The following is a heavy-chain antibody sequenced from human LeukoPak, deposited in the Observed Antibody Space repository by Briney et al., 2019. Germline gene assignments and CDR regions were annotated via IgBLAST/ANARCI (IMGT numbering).Heavy chain of an antibody. J-gene: IGHJ4*02. CDR2: ISNDATKK. Sequence: GRSLTLSCAASGFTFSTYAMHWVRQAPGKGLEWVAVISNDATKKYYADSVKGRSTISRDNSERTLYLQMNSLRAEDTAVYYCARVLSAPGFDYWGQGTLVTVSS. CDR3: ARVLSAPGFDY. CDR1: GFTFSTYA. V-gene: IGHV3-30*03.